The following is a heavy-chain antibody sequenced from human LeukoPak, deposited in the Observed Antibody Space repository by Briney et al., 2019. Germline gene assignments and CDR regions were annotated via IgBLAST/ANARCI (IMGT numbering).Heavy chain of an antibody. D-gene: IGHD4-17*01. CDR2: IYSSGST. CDR3: ARGHYDLAP. CDR1: GGSISGYY. V-gene: IGHV4-59*01. Sequence: PSETLSLTCTVSGGSISGYYWSWIRQPPRKGLEWIGYIYSSGSTKYDPSLESRVTISLDTSKNQVSLNLSSVTAADTAIYFCARGHYDLAPWGQGILDTVSS. J-gene: IGHJ5*02.